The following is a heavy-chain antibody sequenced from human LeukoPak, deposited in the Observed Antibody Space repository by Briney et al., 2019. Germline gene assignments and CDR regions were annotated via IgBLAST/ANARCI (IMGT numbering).Heavy chain of an antibody. J-gene: IGHJ5*02. CDR3: ARGVVAHLGWFDP. Sequence: ASVKVSCMASGGTFSSYAISWVRQAPGQGLEWMGRIIPILGIANYAQKFQGRVTITADKSTSTAYMELSSLRSEDTAVYYCARGVVAHLGWFDPWGQGTLVTVSS. CDR1: GGTFSSYA. CDR2: IIPILGIA. V-gene: IGHV1-69*04. D-gene: IGHD2-15*01.